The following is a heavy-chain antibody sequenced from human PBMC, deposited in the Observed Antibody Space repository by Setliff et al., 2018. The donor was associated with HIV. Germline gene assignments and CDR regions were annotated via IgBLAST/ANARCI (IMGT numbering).Heavy chain of an antibody. CDR2: INPSGGGT. D-gene: IGHD1-1*01. CDR1: GYTFTSYY. CDR3: ARATEAGTIDY. Sequence: SCKASGYTFTSYYMHWVRRAPGQGLEWMGIINPSGGGTTYARKFQGRVTVTRDTSTTTVYMELSGLRSEDTAVYYCARATEAGTIDYWGQGTRVTVSS. V-gene: IGHV1-46*01. J-gene: IGHJ4*02.